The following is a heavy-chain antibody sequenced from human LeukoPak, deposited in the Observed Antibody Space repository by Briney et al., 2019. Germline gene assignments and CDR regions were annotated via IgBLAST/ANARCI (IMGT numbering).Heavy chain of an antibody. V-gene: IGHV4-39*07. CDR1: GGSISSSSYY. Sequence: PSETLSLTCTVSGGSISSSSYYWGWIRQPPGKGLEWIGSIYYSGSTYYNPSLKSRVTISVDTSKNQFSLKLSSVTAADTAVYYCARDPPFGIVATPFDYWGQGTLVTVSS. J-gene: IGHJ4*02. CDR3: ARDPPFGIVATPFDY. D-gene: IGHD5-12*01. CDR2: IYYSGST.